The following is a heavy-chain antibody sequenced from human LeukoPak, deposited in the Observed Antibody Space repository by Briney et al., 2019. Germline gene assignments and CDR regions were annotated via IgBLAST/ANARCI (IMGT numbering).Heavy chain of an antibody. CDR2: IRSKAYGGTT. J-gene: IGHJ4*02. Sequence: GGSLRLSCTASGFTFGDYAMSWVRQAPGKGLEWVGFIRSKAYGGTTEYAASVKGSSTISRDDSKSIAYLQMNSLKTEDTAVYYCTSCSSISCYTFDFDYWGQGTLVTVSS. V-gene: IGHV3-49*04. D-gene: IGHD2-2*02. CDR3: TSCSSISCYTFDFDY. CDR1: GFTFGDYA.